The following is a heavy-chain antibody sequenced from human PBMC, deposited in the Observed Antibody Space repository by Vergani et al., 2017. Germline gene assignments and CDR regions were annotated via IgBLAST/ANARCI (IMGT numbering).Heavy chain of an antibody. D-gene: IGHD1-7*01. Sequence: EVQLLESGGGLVQPGGSLRLSCAASGFTFSSYAMSWVRQAPGKGLEWVSAISGSGGSTYYADSVKGRFTISRDNSKNTLYLQMNSLRAEDTAVYYCAKDRVNRMNNWNYGSDAVDIWGQGTMVTVSS. CDR2: ISGSGGST. V-gene: IGHV3-23*01. CDR1: GFTFSSYA. J-gene: IGHJ3*02. CDR3: AKDRVNRMNNWNYGSDAVDI.